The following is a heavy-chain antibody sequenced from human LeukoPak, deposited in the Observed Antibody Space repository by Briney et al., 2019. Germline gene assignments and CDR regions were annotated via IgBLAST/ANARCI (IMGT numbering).Heavy chain of an antibody. D-gene: IGHD6-19*01. CDR2: TYYRSKWYN. CDR1: GDSFSSNSVA. Sequence: SQTLSLTCAISGDSFSSNSVAWNWIRQSPSRGLEWLGRTYYRSKWYNDYEVSVNSRITINPDTSKNQFSLKLSSVTAADTAVYYCASARDFGWEGIWNWGQGTLVTVSS. V-gene: IGHV6-1*01. J-gene: IGHJ4*02. CDR3: ASARDFGWEGIWN.